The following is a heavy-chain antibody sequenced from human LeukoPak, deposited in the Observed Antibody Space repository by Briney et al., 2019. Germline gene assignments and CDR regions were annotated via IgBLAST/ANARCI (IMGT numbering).Heavy chain of an antibody. Sequence: SETLSLTCTVSGGSLSSYYWSWIRQPPGKGLEWIGYIYYSGSTNYNPSLKSRVTISVDTSKNQFSLKLSSVTAADTAVYYCARGPRPAGIAAAGTDYWFDPWGEGTLVTVSS. V-gene: IGHV4-59*01. J-gene: IGHJ5*02. CDR1: GGSLSSYY. D-gene: IGHD6-13*01. CDR3: ARGPRPAGIAAAGTDYWFDP. CDR2: IYYSGST.